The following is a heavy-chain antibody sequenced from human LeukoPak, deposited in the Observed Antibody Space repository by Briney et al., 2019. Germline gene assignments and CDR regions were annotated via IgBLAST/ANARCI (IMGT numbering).Heavy chain of an antibody. V-gene: IGHV3-74*01. CDR2: IDTDGSFT. Sequence: GGSLRLSCAASGFTFSSYWMHWVRQAPGKGLVWVSRIDTDGSFTSYADSVRGRFTISRDNAKDSLFLQMNSLRAEDTAIYYCARDPRIYCTNGICRDDYFDNWGQGTLVTVSS. CDR3: ARDPRIYCTNGICRDDYFDN. D-gene: IGHD2-8*01. CDR1: GFTFSSYW. J-gene: IGHJ4*02.